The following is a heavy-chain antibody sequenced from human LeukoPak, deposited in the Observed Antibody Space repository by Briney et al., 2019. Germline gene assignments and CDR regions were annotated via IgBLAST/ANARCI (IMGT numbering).Heavy chain of an antibody. CDR2: INWNGGST. D-gene: IGHD6-19*01. CDR1: GFTFDDYG. V-gene: IGHV3-20*04. J-gene: IGHJ4*02. CDR3: ARVGSSGWPSRRGVDY. Sequence: GGSLRLSCVASGFTFDDYGMSWVRQAPGKGLEWVSGINWNGGSTGYADSVKGRFTISRDNAKNSLYPQMNSLRAEDTALYYCARVGSSGWPSRRGVDYWGQGTLVTVFS.